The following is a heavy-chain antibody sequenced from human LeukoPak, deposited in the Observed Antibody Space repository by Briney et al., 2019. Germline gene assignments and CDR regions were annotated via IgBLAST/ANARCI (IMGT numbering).Heavy chain of an antibody. Sequence: ASVKVSCKASGYTFTSYDINWVRQATGQGLEWMGWMNPNCGNTGYAQKFQGRGTMTRNTSISTAYMELSSLRSEDTAVYYCARGRITMVRGVIITSRPQPPIYYYYYMDVWGKGTTVTVSS. CDR1: GYTFTSYD. D-gene: IGHD3-10*01. J-gene: IGHJ6*03. V-gene: IGHV1-8*01. CDR3: ARGRITMVRGVIITSRPQPPIYYYYYMDV. CDR2: MNPNCGNT.